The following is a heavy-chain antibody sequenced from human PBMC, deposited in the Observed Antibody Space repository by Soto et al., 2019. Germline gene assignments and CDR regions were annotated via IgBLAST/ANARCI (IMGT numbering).Heavy chain of an antibody. J-gene: IGHJ5*01. CDR1: GFTFSRYG. CDR3: ARDPSEGRVGNWFES. D-gene: IGHD2-2*01. CDR2: ISSSTSYV. V-gene: IGHV3-21*06. Sequence: GGSLRLSCAASGFTFSRYGMNWLRQAPGRGLEWVASISSSTSYVYYADSVKGRFSTSRDNAKNILYLEMYALRTEDTAVYYCARDPSEGRVGNWFESWGQGTLVTVSS.